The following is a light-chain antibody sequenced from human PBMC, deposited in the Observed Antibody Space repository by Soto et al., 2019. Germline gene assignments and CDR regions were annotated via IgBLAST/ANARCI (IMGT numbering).Light chain of an antibody. V-gene: IGLV2-23*01. J-gene: IGLJ1*01. Sequence: ALTQPASVSGSPGQSITISCTGTSSDVGSYNLVSWYQQHPGKAPKLMIYEGSKRPSGVSNRFSGSKSGNTASLTISGLQAEDEADYYCCSYAGSSTLVFGTGTKVTVL. CDR1: SSDVGSYNL. CDR2: EGS. CDR3: CSYAGSSTLV.